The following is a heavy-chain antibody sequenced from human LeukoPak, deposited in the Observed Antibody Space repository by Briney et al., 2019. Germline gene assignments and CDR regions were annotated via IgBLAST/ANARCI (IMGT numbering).Heavy chain of an antibody. CDR3: ARVGIYYDSSGYFDP. Sequence: ASVKVSCKASGYTFTSYGISWVRQAPGQGLEWMGIINPSGGSTSYAQKFQGRVTMTRDTSTSTVYMELSSLRSEDTAVYYCARVGIYYDSSGYFDPWGQGTLVTVSS. D-gene: IGHD3-22*01. CDR1: GYTFTSYG. J-gene: IGHJ5*02. CDR2: INPSGGST. V-gene: IGHV1-46*01.